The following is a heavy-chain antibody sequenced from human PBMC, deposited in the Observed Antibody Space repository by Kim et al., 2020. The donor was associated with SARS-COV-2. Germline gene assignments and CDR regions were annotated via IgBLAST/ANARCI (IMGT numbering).Heavy chain of an antibody. CDR1: GGSFSGYY. Sequence: SETLSLTCAVYGGSFSGYYWSWIRQPPGKGLEWIGEINHSGSTNYNPSLKSRVTISVDTSKNQFSLKLSSVTAADTAVYYFASTPTSHPAFDIWGQGTM. CDR3: ASTPTSHPAFDI. J-gene: IGHJ3*02. CDR2: INHSGST. V-gene: IGHV4-34*01.